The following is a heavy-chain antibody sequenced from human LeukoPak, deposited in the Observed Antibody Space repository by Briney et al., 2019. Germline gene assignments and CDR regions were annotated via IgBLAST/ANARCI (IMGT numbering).Heavy chain of an antibody. Sequence: GASVKVSCKASGGTFSSYAISWVRQAPGQGLEWMGRIIPILGIANYAQKFQGRVTITADKSTSTAYMELSSLRSEDTAVYYCARGLGYYDSSGYYYDYYYYGMDVWGQGTTVTVSS. CDR3: ARGLGYYDSSGYYYDYYYYGMDV. J-gene: IGHJ6*02. CDR2: IIPILGIA. D-gene: IGHD3-22*01. V-gene: IGHV1-69*04. CDR1: GGTFSSYA.